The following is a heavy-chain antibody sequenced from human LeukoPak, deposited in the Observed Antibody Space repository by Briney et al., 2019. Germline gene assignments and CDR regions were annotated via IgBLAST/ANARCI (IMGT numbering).Heavy chain of an antibody. CDR2: INHSGST. V-gene: IGHV4-34*01. J-gene: IGHJ6*02. CDR1: GGSFSGYY. Sequence: SETLSLTCAVYGGSFSGYYWSWIRQPPGKGLEWIGEINHSGSTNYNPSLKSRVTISVDTSKNQFSLKLTSVTAADTAVYYCARDRGRDAMDVWGQGTTVTVSS. CDR3: ARDRGRDAMDV. D-gene: IGHD1-26*01.